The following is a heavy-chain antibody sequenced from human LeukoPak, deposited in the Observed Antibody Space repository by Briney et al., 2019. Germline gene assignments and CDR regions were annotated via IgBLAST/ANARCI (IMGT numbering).Heavy chain of an antibody. CDR2: IYHSGST. CDR3: ARNLAGGTTYYYDSSGYHDAFDI. CDR1: GYSISSGYY. J-gene: IGHJ3*02. D-gene: IGHD3-22*01. Sequence: SETLSLTCTVSGYSISSGYYWGWIRQPPGKGLEWIGSIYHSGSTYYNPSLKSRVTISVDTSKNQFSLKLSSVTAADTAVYYCARNLAGGTTYYYDSSGYHDAFDIWGQGTMVTVSS. V-gene: IGHV4-38-2*02.